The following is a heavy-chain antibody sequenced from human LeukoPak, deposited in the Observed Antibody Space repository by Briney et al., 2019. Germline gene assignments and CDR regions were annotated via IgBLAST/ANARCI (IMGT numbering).Heavy chain of an antibody. V-gene: IGHV4-34*01. CDR2: INHSGST. J-gene: IGHJ4*02. D-gene: IGHD6-13*01. CDR3: ARGSRIAAASLLY. CDR1: GGSFSGYY. Sequence: NSSETLSLTCAVYGGSFSGYYWSWIRQPPGKGLEWIGEINHSGSTNYNPSLKSRVTISVDTSKNQFSLKLSSVTAADTAVYYCARGSRIAAASLLYWGQGTLVTVSS.